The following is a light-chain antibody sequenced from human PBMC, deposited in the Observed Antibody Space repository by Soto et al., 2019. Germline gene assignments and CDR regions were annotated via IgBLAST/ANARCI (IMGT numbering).Light chain of an antibody. J-gene: IGKJ2*01. CDR2: KAS. Sequence: DIQMTQSPSTLSASVGDRVTITCRASQSISSWLAWYQQKPGKAPELLIYKASYLQSGVPSRFSGSGSGTEFTLTISSLQPDDFATYYCQQYNSYSYIFGQGTKLEIK. CDR1: QSISSW. V-gene: IGKV1-5*03. CDR3: QQYNSYSYI.